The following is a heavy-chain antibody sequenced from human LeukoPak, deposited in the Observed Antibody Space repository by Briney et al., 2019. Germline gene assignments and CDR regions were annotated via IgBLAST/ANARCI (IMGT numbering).Heavy chain of an antibody. D-gene: IGHD3-10*01. V-gene: IGHV1-46*01. Sequence: ASVKVSCKASGYTFTSYYMHWVRQAPGQGLEWMGIINPSGGSTSYAQKFQGRVTMTRDTSTSTVCMELSSLRSEDTAVYYCARDGGLLWFGESRNWFDPWGQGTLVTVSS. CDR1: GYTFTSYY. CDR2: INPSGGST. J-gene: IGHJ5*02. CDR3: ARDGGLLWFGESRNWFDP.